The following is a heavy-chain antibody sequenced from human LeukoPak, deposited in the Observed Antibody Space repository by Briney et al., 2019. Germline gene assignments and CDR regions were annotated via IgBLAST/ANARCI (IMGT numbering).Heavy chain of an antibody. V-gene: IGHV4-59*04. CDR1: GGSISSYY. J-gene: IGHJ4*02. Sequence: SETLSLTCTVSGGSISSYYWSWIRQPPGKGLEWIGTFNPSGNTYHNPSLKSRITISVDTSKNQFSLKLSSVTAADTAVYYCAAEFSAYDPFDSWGQGTLVTVSS. CDR3: AAEFSAYDPFDS. D-gene: IGHD3-3*01. CDR2: FNPSGNT.